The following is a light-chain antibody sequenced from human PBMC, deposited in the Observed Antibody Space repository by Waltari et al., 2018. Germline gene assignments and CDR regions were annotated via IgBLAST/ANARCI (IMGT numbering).Light chain of an antibody. CDR2: KAS. CDR1: QNINDW. V-gene: IGKV1-5*03. Sequence: DIQMTQSPSTLSASVGDRVTIPCRASQNINDWLAWYQQKPGKAPKVLIYKASNLESGVPSRFSGSGSGTDFTLTISSLQPDDFATYYCQQYNTYTYTFGQGTKVEIK. CDR3: QQYNTYTYT. J-gene: IGKJ2*01.